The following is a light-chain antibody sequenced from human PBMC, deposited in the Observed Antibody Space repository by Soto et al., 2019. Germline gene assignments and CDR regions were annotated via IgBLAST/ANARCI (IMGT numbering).Light chain of an antibody. CDR2: GAS. V-gene: IGKV3-15*01. CDR3: QQYNNWPPKT. J-gene: IGKJ4*01. CDR1: QSVSSN. Sequence: EIVMTQSPATLSVSPGERATLSCRASQSVSSNLAWYPQKPGQAPRLLIYGASTRATGIPARFSGSGSGTEFTLTISSLQSEDFAVYSCQQYNNWPPKTFGGGTKVEIK.